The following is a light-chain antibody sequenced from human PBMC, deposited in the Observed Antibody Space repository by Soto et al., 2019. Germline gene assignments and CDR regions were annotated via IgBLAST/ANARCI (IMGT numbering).Light chain of an antibody. J-gene: IGLJ1*01. CDR3: QSYDSSLSAHYV. Sequence: QPVLTQPPSVSGAPGQRVTISCTGSSSNIGATYDVQWYQQLPGTAPKLLIYGNSNRPSGVPDRFSGPKSGTSASLAITGLQADDEADYYCQSYDSSLSAHYVFGTGTKLTVL. CDR1: SSNIGATYD. V-gene: IGLV1-40*01. CDR2: GNS.